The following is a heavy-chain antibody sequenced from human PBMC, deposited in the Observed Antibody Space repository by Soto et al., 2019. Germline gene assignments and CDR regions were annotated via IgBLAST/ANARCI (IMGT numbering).Heavy chain of an antibody. CDR3: ARAEYYYDSSGHFDY. Sequence: PSETLSLTCAVSGGSISSGGYSWSWIRQPPGKGLEWIGYIYHSGSTYYNPSLKSRVTISVDRSKNQFSLKLSSVTAADTAVYYCARAEYYYDSSGHFDYWGQGTLVTVSS. V-gene: IGHV4-30-2*01. D-gene: IGHD3-22*01. CDR1: GGSISSGGYS. J-gene: IGHJ4*02. CDR2: IYHSGST.